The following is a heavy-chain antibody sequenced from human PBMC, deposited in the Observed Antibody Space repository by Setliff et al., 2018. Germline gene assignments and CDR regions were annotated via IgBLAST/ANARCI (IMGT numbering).Heavy chain of an antibody. V-gene: IGHV1-18*01. J-gene: IGHJ4*02. D-gene: IGHD5-12*01. Sequence: ASVKVSCKTSGYNFITFGVSWVRQAPGQGLEWMGWTSPYNGNTNYAQRFQGRVTMTSDTSTTTVYMELTSLKSDDTAVYYCVRGPGPSVVVAMPFDRWGQGTLVTV. CDR3: VRGPGPSVVVAMPFDR. CDR1: GYNFITFG. CDR2: TSPYNGNT.